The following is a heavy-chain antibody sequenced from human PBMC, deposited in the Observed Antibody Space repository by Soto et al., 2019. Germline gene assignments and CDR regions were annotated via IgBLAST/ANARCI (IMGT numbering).Heavy chain of an antibody. Sequence: QVQLVQSGTEVKRPGDSVKVSCKASGYTFTGYYVHWVRQAPGQGLEWMGWINPNSGDTYLAQRFQGRVTMNRDTSIGTAYMELRGLTSDDTAEYYCAKGGAIVAAVTRVYLYNAMDVWGQGTTVTGS. D-gene: IGHD1-26*01. CDR2: INPNSGDT. J-gene: IGHJ6*02. V-gene: IGHV1-2*02. CDR3: AKGGAIVAAVTRVYLYNAMDV. CDR1: GYTFTGYY.